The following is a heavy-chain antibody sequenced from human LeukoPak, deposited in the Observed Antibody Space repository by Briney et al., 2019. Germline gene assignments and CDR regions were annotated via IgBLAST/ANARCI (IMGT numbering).Heavy chain of an antibody. CDR2: VYSSGST. V-gene: IGHV4-59*12. Sequence: SETLSLTCTVSGGSISNYYWSWIRQPPGKGLEWIGYVYSSGSTNYNPSVKSRVTISVDTSKNQFSLKLSSVTAADTAVYYCARDRGYYGSGSYFTPNYYYGMDVWGQGTTVTVSS. D-gene: IGHD3-10*01. CDR1: GGSISNYY. J-gene: IGHJ6*02. CDR3: ARDRGYYGSGSYFTPNYYYGMDV.